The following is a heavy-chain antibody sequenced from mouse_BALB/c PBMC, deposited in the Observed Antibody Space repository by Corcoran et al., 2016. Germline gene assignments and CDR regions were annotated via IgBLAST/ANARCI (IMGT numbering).Heavy chain of an antibody. CDR1: GYTCTEDT. Sequence: EGQRQRSGPELGKPGAAVKIYCKTSGYTCTEDTMHWVKQSHGKSLEWIGGINPNNGGNSYNQKFKGKATLTVDKSSSTAYIELRRLTSEDSAVYYCASNFDYCGQGTTLTVSS. CDR3: ASNFDY. CDR2: INPNNGGN. J-gene: IGHJ2*01. V-gene: IGHV1-18*01.